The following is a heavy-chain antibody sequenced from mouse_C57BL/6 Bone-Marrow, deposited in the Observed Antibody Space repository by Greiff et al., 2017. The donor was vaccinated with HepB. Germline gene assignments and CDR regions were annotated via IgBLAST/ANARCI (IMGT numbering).Heavy chain of an antibody. V-gene: IGHV14-3*01. J-gene: IGHJ1*03. D-gene: IGHD1-1*01. Sequence: EVKLQESVAELVRPGASVKLSCTASGFNIKNTYMHWVKQRPEQGLEWIGRIDPANGNTKYAPKFQGKATITADTSSNTAYLQLSSLTSEDTAIYYCARFITTVVATGYFDVWGTGTTVTVSS. CDR2: IDPANGNT. CDR3: ARFITTVVATGYFDV. CDR1: GFNIKNTY.